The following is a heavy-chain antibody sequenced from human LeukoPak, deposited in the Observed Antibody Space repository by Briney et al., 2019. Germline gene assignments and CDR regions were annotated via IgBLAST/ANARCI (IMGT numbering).Heavy chain of an antibody. CDR1: GYTFTSYY. Sequence: ASVKVSCKASGYTFTSYYVHWVRPAPGQGLAWMGMINPSGGDTSYAQKFQGRVTMTRDTSTSTVYMELSSLRSEDTAVYYCARSYGGNPYSYYAMDVWGQGTTVTVSS. D-gene: IGHD4-23*01. V-gene: IGHV1-46*01. CDR3: ARSYGGNPYSYYAMDV. CDR2: INPSGGDT. J-gene: IGHJ6*02.